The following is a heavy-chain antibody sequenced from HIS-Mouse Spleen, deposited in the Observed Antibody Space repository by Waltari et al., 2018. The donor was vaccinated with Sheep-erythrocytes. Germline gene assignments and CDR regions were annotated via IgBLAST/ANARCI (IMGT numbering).Heavy chain of an antibody. D-gene: IGHD3-10*01. CDR1: GYTFTGYY. Sequence: QVQLVQSGAEVKKPGASVKVSCKASGYTFTGYYMHWVRQALGQGLEWMGWINPNSGGTNYAQKFQGRVTMTRDTSISTAYMELSRLRSDDTAVYYCASGVIPYGSGSYFLDYWGQGTLVTVSS. CDR3: ASGVIPYGSGSYFLDY. CDR2: INPNSGGT. V-gene: IGHV1-2*02. J-gene: IGHJ4*02.